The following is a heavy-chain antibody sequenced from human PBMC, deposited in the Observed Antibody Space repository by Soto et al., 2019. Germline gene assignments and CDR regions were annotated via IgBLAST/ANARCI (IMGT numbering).Heavy chain of an antibody. CDR2: IWYDGSNK. J-gene: IGHJ4*02. Sequence: GGSLRLSCAASGFTFSSYGMHWVRQAPGKGLEWVAVIWYDGSNKYYADSVKGRFTISRDNSKNTLYLQMNSLRAEDTAVYYCARARDGYNLDYWGQGTLVTVSS. D-gene: IGHD5-12*01. V-gene: IGHV3-33*01. CDR1: GFTFSSYG. CDR3: ARARDGYNLDY.